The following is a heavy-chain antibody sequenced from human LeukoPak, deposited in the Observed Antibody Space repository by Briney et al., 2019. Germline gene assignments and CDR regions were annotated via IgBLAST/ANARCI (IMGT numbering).Heavy chain of an antibody. CDR2: TYYRYKWYN. J-gene: IGHJ4*02. CDR1: GDSVSSSTAM. CDR3: AGGDLVFDS. D-gene: IGHD6-6*01. Sequence: SQTLSLTCAISGDSVSSSTAMWNWIRQSPSRGLEWLGRTYYRYKWYNDYAVSVKSRININADTSENQFSPQLNSVTPEDTAVYYCAGGDLVFDSWGQGTLVTVSS. V-gene: IGHV6-1*01.